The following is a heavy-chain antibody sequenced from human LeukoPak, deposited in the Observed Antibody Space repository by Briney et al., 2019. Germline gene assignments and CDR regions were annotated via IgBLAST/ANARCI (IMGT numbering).Heavy chain of an antibody. D-gene: IGHD2-21*02. CDR1: GGTFSSYA. J-gene: IGHJ4*02. V-gene: IGHV1-69*05. Sequence: GASVKVSCKASGGTFSSYAISWVRQAPGQGLEGTGGIIPIFGTANYAQKFQGRVTITTDESTSTAYMELSSLRSEDTAVYYCARAGAYCGGDCYLVEYYFDYWGQGTLVTVSS. CDR2: IIPIFGTA. CDR3: ARAGAYCGGDCYLVEYYFDY.